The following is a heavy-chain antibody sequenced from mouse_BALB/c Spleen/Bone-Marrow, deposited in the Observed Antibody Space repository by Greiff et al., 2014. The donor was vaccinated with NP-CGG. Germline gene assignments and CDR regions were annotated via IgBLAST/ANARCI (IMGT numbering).Heavy chain of an antibody. Sequence: EVQRVESGGGLVELGGSKLSCAASGFTFSSYYMSWVRQTPEKRLELVAAINTNGGSTYYPDTVKGRFTISRDNAKNTLYLQMSSLKSEDTALYYCASLYDGYSVFVYWGQGTLVTVSA. CDR3: ASLYDGYSVFVY. CDR2: INTNGGST. CDR1: GFTFSSYY. V-gene: IGHV5-6-2*01. D-gene: IGHD2-3*01. J-gene: IGHJ3*01.